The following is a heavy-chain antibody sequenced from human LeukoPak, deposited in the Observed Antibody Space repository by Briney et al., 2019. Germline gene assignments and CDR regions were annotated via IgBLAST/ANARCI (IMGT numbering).Heavy chain of an antibody. CDR2: ISADGIKT. D-gene: IGHD3-9*01. Sequence: PGGSLRLSCAASGFTFTSYSLHWVRQVPGKGLEWVAVISADGIKTYYAESVKGRFTVSRDNPKNTLYLQMNSLRSEDTALYYCAREGHYDILTGYSPVEYYFYYMDVWGRGTTVTVSS. V-gene: IGHV3-30*04. J-gene: IGHJ6*03. CDR1: GFTFTSYS. CDR3: AREGHYDILTGYSPVEYYFYYMDV.